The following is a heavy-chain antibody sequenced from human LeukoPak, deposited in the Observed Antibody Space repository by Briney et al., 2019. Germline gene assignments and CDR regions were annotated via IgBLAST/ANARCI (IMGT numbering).Heavy chain of an antibody. Sequence: PSETLSLTCSVSGGSISTYRWSWIRQPAGKGLEWIGHISASGTTNYNASLKSRVTMSADTSKNQFSLRLNSVTAADTAVYYCAREGYNLGTDFWGQGTLVTVSS. CDR3: AREGYNLGTDF. D-gene: IGHD5-18*01. J-gene: IGHJ4*02. V-gene: IGHV4-4*07. CDR2: ISASGTT. CDR1: GGSISTYR.